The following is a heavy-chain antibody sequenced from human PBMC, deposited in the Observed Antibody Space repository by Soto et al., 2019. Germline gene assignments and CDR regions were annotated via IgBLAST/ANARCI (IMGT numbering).Heavy chain of an antibody. CDR2: IYYSGST. D-gene: IGHD3-3*01. CDR3: ARDSYDFWSGYYHYYYGMDV. CDR1: GGSISSYY. J-gene: IGHJ6*02. Sequence: SETLSLTCTVSGGSISSYYWSWIRQPPGKGLEWIGYIYYSGSTNYNPSLKSRVTISVDTSKNQFSLKLSSVTAADTAVYYCARDSYDFWSGYYHYYYGMDVWGQGTTVTVSS. V-gene: IGHV4-59*01.